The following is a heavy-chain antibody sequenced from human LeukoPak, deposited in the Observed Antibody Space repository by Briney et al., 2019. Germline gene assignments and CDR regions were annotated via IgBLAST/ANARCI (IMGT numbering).Heavy chain of an antibody. CDR1: GYTFTSYD. V-gene: IGHV1-8*01. D-gene: IGHD3-10*01. CDR3: ARGLSARPLLWFGELSGYYFDY. CDR2: MNPNSGNT. Sequence: ASVKVSCKASGYTFTSYDIDWVRQATGQGLEWMGWMNPNSGNTGYAQKFQGRVTLTRNTSISTAYMELSSLRSEGTAVYYCARGLSARPLLWFGELSGYYFDYWGQGTLVTVSS. J-gene: IGHJ4*02.